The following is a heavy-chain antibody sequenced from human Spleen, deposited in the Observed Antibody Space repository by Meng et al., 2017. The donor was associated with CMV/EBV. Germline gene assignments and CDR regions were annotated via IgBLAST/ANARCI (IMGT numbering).Heavy chain of an antibody. CDR2: VTSTSSNT. CDR1: GFTFSGYS. J-gene: IGHJ6*02. V-gene: IGHV3-21*04. D-gene: IGHD6-13*01. Sequence: GESLKISCVASGFTFSGYSMNWVRQTPGKGLEWVSSVTSTSSNTYYSDSVKGRFTISRDNTKNSLYLQMNSLRSEDTAVYYCARTFSSSWRVGYGMDVWGQGTTVTVSS. CDR3: ARTFSSSWRVGYGMDV.